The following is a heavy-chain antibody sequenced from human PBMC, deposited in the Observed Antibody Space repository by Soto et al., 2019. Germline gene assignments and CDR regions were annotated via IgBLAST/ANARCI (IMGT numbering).Heavy chain of an antibody. CDR3: AKGDNLGPKTGYAFDP. D-gene: IGHD5-12*01. CDR2: TYFRSKWYN. V-gene: IGHV6-1*01. Sequence: SQTLSLTCAISGDSVSSYSASWNWIRQSPSRGLEWLGRTYFRSKWYNDYAVSVKSRIIINPDTSNNQFSLQLNSVTPEDTEVYFCAKGDNLGPKTGYAFDPWGQGIMVTVSS. J-gene: IGHJ5*02. CDR1: GDSVSSYSAS.